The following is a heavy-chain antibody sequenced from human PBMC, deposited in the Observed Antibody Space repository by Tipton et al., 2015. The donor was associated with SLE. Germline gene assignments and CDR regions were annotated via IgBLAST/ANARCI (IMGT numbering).Heavy chain of an antibody. CDR1: GFTFRSFD. D-gene: IGHD1-26*01. CDR3: AKASGSWYYFDS. Sequence: SLRLSCTASGFTFRSFDMHWVRQAPGKDLEWVAHVSYDGDNKYYADSVKGRFTISRDNSRNTLFLHVTGLRAEDTAMYYCAKASGSWYYFDSWGQGTLVTVSS. CDR2: VSYDGDNK. J-gene: IGHJ4*02. V-gene: IGHV3-33*06.